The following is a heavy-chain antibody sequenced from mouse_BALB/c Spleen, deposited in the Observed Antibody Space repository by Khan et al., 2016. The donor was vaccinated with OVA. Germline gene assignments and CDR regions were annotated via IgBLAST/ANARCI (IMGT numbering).Heavy chain of an antibody. CDR2: IDPFNGGT. CDR3: ARRTLDY. CDR1: DYSFTSYY. J-gene: IGHJ4*01. V-gene: IGHV1S135*01. Sequence: VQLQQSGPELMKPGASVKISCKATDYSFTSYYMHWVKQSHGKSLEWIGCIDPFNGGTTYNQKFKGKATLTVDKSSSTAYMHLSTLTSEDSAVXYCARRTLDYWGQGTSVTVSS.